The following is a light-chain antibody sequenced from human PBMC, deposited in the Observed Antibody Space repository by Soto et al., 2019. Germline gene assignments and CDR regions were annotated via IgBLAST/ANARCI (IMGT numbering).Light chain of an antibody. J-gene: IGKJ3*01. CDR1: QSVSSSY. CDR3: QQYDSSLFT. Sequence: EIVLTQSPGTLSLSPGERATLSCRASQSVSSSYLAWYQHKPGQAPRLLIYGASSRATGIPDRFSGSGSGTDFTLTISRLGPEDFAVYYCQQYDSSLFTFGPGTKVDIK. V-gene: IGKV3-20*01. CDR2: GAS.